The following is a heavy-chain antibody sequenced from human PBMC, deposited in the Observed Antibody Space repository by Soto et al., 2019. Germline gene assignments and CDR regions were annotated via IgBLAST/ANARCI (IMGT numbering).Heavy chain of an antibody. J-gene: IGHJ4*02. CDR1: GYTFTSYG. CDR2: ISAYNGNT. Sequence: QVQLVQSGGEVKTPGASVKVSCKASGYTFTSYGISWVRQAPGQGLEWMGGISAYNGNTNYAQKLQGRVTRTTDTSTSTAYMELRSLRSDDTAVYYGAREYYYGSGGAYWGQGTLVTVSP. V-gene: IGHV1-18*01. CDR3: AREYYYGSGGAY. D-gene: IGHD3-10*01.